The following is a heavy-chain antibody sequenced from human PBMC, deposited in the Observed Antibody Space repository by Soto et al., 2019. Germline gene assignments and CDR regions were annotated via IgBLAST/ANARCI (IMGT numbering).Heavy chain of an antibody. D-gene: IGHD4-17*01. CDR3: ARPYGGKIGDAPDL. J-gene: IGHJ3*01. CDR1: GFTFSSYA. CDR2: ISDAAGSA. V-gene: IGHV3-23*01. Sequence: GGSLRLSCVASGFTFSSYAMSWVRQVPGKGLEWVSTISDAAGSAYFVDSVKGRFTISRDNSKKTLYLQMNSLRAEDSAVYYCARPYGGKIGDAPDLWGPGTMVTVSS.